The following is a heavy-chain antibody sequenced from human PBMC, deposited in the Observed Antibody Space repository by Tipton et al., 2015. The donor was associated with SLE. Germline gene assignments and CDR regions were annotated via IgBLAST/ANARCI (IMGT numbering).Heavy chain of an antibody. Sequence: SLRLSCAASGFTFTTYAMSWVRQAPGKGLEWVSYITSRGTTIYYTDSVKGRFTISRDNAKNSLYLQMNSLRAEDTAVYYCARVDYYMDVRGKGTTVTISS. CDR1: GFTFTTYA. D-gene: IGHD2-2*03. J-gene: IGHJ6*03. CDR3: ARVDYYMDV. V-gene: IGHV3-48*03. CDR2: ITSRGTTI.